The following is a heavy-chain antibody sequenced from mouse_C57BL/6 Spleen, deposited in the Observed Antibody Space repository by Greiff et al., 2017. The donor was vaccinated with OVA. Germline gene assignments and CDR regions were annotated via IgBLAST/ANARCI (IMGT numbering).Heavy chain of an antibody. CDR2: INPSTGGT. Sequence: VQLQQSGPELVKPGASVKISCKASGYSFTDYYMNWVKQSPEKSLEWIGEINPSTGGTTYNQKFKAKATLTVDKSSSTAYMQLKSLTAEDSAVYYCARCDYDRVFAYWGQGTLVTVSA. CDR3: ARCDYDRVFAY. D-gene: IGHD2-4*01. J-gene: IGHJ3*01. V-gene: IGHV1-42*01. CDR1: GYSFTDYY.